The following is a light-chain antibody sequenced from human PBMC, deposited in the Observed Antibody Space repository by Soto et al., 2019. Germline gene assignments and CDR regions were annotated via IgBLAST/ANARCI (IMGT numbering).Light chain of an antibody. CDR2: EVS. CDR3: CSYAGSSTYV. Sequence: QSVLTKPASVTGAPGESITLSCTGNSSDVGSYNLVSWYQQHPGKAPKLMIYEVSKRPSGVSNRFSGSKSGNTASLTISGLQAEDEADYYCCSYAGSSTYVFGTGTKVTVL. CDR1: SSDVGSYNL. J-gene: IGLJ1*01. V-gene: IGLV2-23*02.